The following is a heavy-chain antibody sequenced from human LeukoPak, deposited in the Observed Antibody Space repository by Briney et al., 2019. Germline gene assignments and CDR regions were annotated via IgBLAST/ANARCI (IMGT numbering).Heavy chain of an antibody. CDR2: ISWNSGSI. Sequence: PGGSLRLSCAASGFTFDDYAMHWVRQAPGKGLEWVSGISWNSGSIGYADSVKGRFTTSRDNAKNSLYLQMNSLRAEDTALYYCAKDIYYDSSGYFDYWGQGTLVTVSS. CDR3: AKDIYYDSSGYFDY. J-gene: IGHJ4*02. D-gene: IGHD3-22*01. CDR1: GFTFDDYA. V-gene: IGHV3-9*01.